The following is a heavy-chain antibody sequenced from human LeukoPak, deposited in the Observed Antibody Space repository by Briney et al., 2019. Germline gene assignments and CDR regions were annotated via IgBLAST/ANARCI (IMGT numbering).Heavy chain of an antibody. J-gene: IGHJ1*01. CDR2: INPNSGGT. Sequence: ASVKVSCKASGCTFTGYYMHWVRQAPGQGLAWMGWINPNSGGTNYAQKFQGRVTMTRDTSISTAYMELSRLRSDDTVVYYCCFGYCSGGSCQPYEYFQHWGQGTLVTVSS. D-gene: IGHD2-15*01. CDR3: CFGYCSGGSCQPYEYFQH. CDR1: GCTFTGYY. V-gene: IGHV1-2*02.